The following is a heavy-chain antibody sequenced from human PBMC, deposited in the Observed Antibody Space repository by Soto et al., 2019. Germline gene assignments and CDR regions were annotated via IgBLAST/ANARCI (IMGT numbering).Heavy chain of an antibody. CDR2: ITGSGETT. Sequence: GGSLRLSCAASGFTFSSYWMSWVRQAPGKGLEWVSTITGSGETTYYGESVKGRFTISRDNSKNTLYLQMDNLTADDTAIYYCAKSQIGAAHYGDYWGQGTLVTVSS. D-gene: IGHD3-16*01. CDR1: GFTFSSYW. V-gene: IGHV3-23*01. J-gene: IGHJ4*02. CDR3: AKSQIGAAHYGDY.